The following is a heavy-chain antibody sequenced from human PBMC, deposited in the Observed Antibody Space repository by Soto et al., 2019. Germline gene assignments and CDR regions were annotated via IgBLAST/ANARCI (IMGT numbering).Heavy chain of an antibody. V-gene: IGHV4-39*01. CDR3: ARHDWNGVDY. CDR2: IYYSGST. D-gene: IGHD1-1*01. J-gene: IGHJ4*02. CDR1: GGSISRNSYY. Sequence: QMQLQESGPGLVKPSETLSLTCTVSGGSISRNSYYWGWIRQPPGKGLEWIGSIYYSGSTYYNPSPKSRVTIPVDTPKNQFSRTRSSVTAADTAVYYCARHDWNGVDYWGQGTLVTVSS.